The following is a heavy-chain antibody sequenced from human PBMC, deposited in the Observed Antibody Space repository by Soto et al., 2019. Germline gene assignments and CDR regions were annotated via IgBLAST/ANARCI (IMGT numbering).Heavy chain of an antibody. J-gene: IGHJ5*02. Sequence: GGSLRLSCAASGFNFSNHWMHWVRQRPAEGLVWVSRITSDGKSKAYAESVKGRFAISRDNAKNTLYLQMNGLTAEDTAVYYCARESGDWPLNWFDPWGQGTLVTVPQ. CDR2: ITSDGKSK. D-gene: IGHD2-21*02. CDR3: ARESGDWPLNWFDP. V-gene: IGHV3-74*01. CDR1: GFNFSNHW.